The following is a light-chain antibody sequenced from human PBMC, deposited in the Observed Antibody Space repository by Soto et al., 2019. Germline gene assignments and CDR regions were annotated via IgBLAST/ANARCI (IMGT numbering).Light chain of an antibody. V-gene: IGKV1-39*01. CDR2: GAY. CDR3: QQTYKAPRT. Sequence: DIQMTQSPSYLPTSVGDRVTITCRASQTIYNYVTWYQQKPGKAPRLVIFGAYCVQNGFPSSFRGSGSGTNFTLTSNDVQPEDFGSYFCQQTYKAPRTFVQVTTLEI. J-gene: IGKJ2*01. CDR1: QTIYNY.